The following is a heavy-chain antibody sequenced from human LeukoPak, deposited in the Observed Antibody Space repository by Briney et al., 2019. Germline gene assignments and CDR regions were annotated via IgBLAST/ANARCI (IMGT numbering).Heavy chain of an antibody. Sequence: PSETLSLTCAVYGGSFSGYYWSWIRQPPGKGLEWMGEINHSGSTNYNPSLKSRVTISVDTSKNQFSLKLSSVTAADTAVYYCARGQEEWDVLQRAVHYDYWGQGTLVTVSS. J-gene: IGHJ4*02. CDR3: ARGQEEWDVLQRAVHYDY. CDR1: GGSFSGYY. D-gene: IGHD1-26*01. V-gene: IGHV4-34*01. CDR2: INHSGST.